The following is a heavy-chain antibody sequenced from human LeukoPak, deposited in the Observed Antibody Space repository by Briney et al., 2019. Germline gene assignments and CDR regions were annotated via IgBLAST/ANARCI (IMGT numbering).Heavy chain of an antibody. V-gene: IGHV4-59*01. D-gene: IGHD5-24*01. CDR2: IYCSGST. Sequence: PSETLSLTCAVSGGSISSYYWSWIRQPPGKGLEWIGNIYCSGSTNYNPSLKSRVTISVDTSKNQFSLKLSSVTAADTAVYYCAREEMAKRYFDLWGRGTLVTVSS. CDR3: AREEMAKRYFDL. J-gene: IGHJ2*01. CDR1: GGSISSYY.